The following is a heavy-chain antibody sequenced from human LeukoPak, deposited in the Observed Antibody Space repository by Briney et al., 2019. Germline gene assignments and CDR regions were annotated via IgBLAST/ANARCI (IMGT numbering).Heavy chain of an antibody. J-gene: IGHJ3*02. Sequence: SETLSLTCTVSGGSISTYYWSWIRQPPGKGLEWIGYIHYSGSTNYNPSLKSRLTISVDTSKNQFSLKLSSVTAADTAVYYCAGTTVTTGGAFDIWGQGTMVTVSS. D-gene: IGHD4-17*01. CDR1: GGSISTYY. CDR2: IHYSGST. V-gene: IGHV4-59*12. CDR3: AGTTVTTGGAFDI.